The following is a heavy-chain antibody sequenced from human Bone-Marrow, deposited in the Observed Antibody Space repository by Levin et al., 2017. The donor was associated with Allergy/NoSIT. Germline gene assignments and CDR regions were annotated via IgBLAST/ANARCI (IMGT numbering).Heavy chain of an antibody. CDR3: ARDEFIVVESGTSFYGMDV. Sequence: GESLKISCAASGFNLIDYGIHWVRQAPGKGLEWVAVTSYDGTDQYYADFVKGRFAISRDNSKNMVWLQLNSLTVDDTAVYYCARDEFIVVESGTSFYGMDVWGQGTTVTVSS. J-gene: IGHJ6*02. D-gene: IGHD2-21*01. CDR2: TSYDGTDQ. CDR1: GFNLIDYG. V-gene: IGHV3-30*09.